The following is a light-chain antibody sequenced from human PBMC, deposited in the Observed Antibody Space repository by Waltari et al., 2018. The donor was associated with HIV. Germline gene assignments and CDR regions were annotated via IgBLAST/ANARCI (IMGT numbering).Light chain of an antibody. CDR2: GAS. CDR3: QQYTNWPPLT. V-gene: IGKV3-15*01. CDR1: QSVSSN. J-gene: IGKJ1*01. Sequence: EIVMTQSPATLSVSPGERATLSCRASQSVSSNLAWYQQKPGQAPRPLIYGASTRATGIPARFSGSGSGTEFTLTISSLQSEDFAVYYCQQYTNWPPLTFGQGTKVEIK.